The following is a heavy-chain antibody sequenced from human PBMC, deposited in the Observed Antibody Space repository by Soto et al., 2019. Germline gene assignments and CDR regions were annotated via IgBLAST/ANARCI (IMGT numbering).Heavy chain of an antibody. CDR1: GFTFRNYG. Sequence: QVQLVESGGGVVQPGRSLRLSCVASGFTFRNYGMHWVRQAPGKXPVWGAVIWNDVRTRNNADSVKGRFTVSRDNSKXXXXXXXXXXXXXXXXXXXXXXXXXXXXVPDYWGQGTRGTVSS. CDR2: IWNDVRTR. J-gene: IGHJ4*02. CDR3: XXXXXXXXVPDY. V-gene: IGHV3-33*01.